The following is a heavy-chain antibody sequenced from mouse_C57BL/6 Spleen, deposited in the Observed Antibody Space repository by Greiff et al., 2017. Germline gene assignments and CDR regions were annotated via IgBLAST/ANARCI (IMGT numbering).Heavy chain of an antibody. J-gene: IGHJ2*01. D-gene: IGHD1-1*01. CDR2: IYPGDGDT. Sequence: QVQLQQSGAELVKPGASVKISCKASGYAFSSYWMNWVKQRPGKGLEWIVQIYPGDGDTNYNGKFKGKATLTADKSSSTAYMQLSSLTSEDSAVYFCARDYYGSPFDYWGQGTTLTVSS. CDR1: GYAFSSYW. CDR3: ARDYYGSPFDY. V-gene: IGHV1-80*01.